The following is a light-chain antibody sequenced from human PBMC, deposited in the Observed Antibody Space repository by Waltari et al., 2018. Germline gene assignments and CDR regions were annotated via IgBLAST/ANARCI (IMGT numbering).Light chain of an antibody. J-gene: IGLJ3*02. CDR1: SPNIGAGHD. V-gene: IGLV1-40*01. CDR2: GNN. Sequence: QSILTQPTSVSGAPGQRVTISCTGTSPNIGAGHDVHWYQAFPGTAPKLLIYGNNNRPSGVPDRFSGSKSDSSASLAINGLQAEDEADYYCQSFDSNVRGGVVFGGGTKVTVL. CDR3: QSFDSNVRGGVV.